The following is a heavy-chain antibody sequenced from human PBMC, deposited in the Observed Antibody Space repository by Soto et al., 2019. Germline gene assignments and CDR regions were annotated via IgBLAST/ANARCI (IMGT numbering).Heavy chain of an antibody. CDR3: ARDLNYYYDSSGYPVTAFDY. Sequence: GGSLRLSCAASGFTFSSYAMHWVRQAPGKGLEWVAVISYDGSNKYYADSVKGRFTISRDNSKNTLYLQMNSLRAEDTAVYYCARDLNYYYDSSGYPVTAFDYWGQGTLVTVSS. D-gene: IGHD3-22*01. CDR2: ISYDGSNK. V-gene: IGHV3-30*04. CDR1: GFTFSSYA. J-gene: IGHJ4*02.